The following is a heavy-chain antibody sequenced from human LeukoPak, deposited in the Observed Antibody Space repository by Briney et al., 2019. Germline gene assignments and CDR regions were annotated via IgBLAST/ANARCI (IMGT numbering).Heavy chain of an antibody. Sequence: GESLKISSKGSGYSFTSYWIGWVRQMPGKGLELMGIIYPGDSDTRYSPSFQGQVTMSADKSISTAYLQWSSLKASDTAMYYCARHRRGYSGYVDYWGQGTPVTVSS. V-gene: IGHV5-51*01. CDR2: IYPGDSDT. D-gene: IGHD5-12*01. J-gene: IGHJ4*02. CDR3: ARHRRGYSGYVDY. CDR1: GYSFTSYW.